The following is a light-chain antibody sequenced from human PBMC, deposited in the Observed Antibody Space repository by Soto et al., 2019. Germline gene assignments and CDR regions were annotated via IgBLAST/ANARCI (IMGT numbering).Light chain of an antibody. J-gene: IGKJ3*01. CDR2: DAS. Sequence: DIQMTQSPSTLSASVGDRVTITCRASQSISSWLAWYQQKPGKAPKLLIYDASSLESGVPSRFSGSGSGTEFTLTISSLQPDDFATYYCQQHNSYGVTFGPGTKVDIK. V-gene: IGKV1-5*01. CDR1: QSISSW. CDR3: QQHNSYGVT.